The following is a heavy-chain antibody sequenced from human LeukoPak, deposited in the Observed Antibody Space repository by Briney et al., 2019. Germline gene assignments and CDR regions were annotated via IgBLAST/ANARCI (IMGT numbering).Heavy chain of an antibody. CDR2: INPNSGGT. Sequence: ASVKVSCKASGYTFTGYYMHWVRQAPGQGLEWMGWINPNSGGTNYAQKFQGRVTMTRDTSISTAYMELSRLRSDDTAVYYCARPPGIAAAELGYYFDYWGQGTLVTVSS. J-gene: IGHJ4*02. D-gene: IGHD6-13*01. CDR3: ARPPGIAAAELGYYFDY. V-gene: IGHV1-2*02. CDR1: GYTFTGYY.